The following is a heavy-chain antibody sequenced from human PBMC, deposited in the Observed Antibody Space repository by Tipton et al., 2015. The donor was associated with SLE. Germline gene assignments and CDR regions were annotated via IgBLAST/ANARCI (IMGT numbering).Heavy chain of an antibody. CDR3: AREFLNPVTTVHYYFDL. CDR1: GDSIRSHY. V-gene: IGHV4-59*11. CDR2: VFYSGSP. J-gene: IGHJ2*01. Sequence: LRLSCAVSGDSIRSHYWSWIRQPPGKGPEWIGYVFYSGSPNYNPSLKSRVTISADTSKNQLSLKLISVTAADTAVYYCAREFLNPVTTVHYYFDLWGRGTLVTVSS. D-gene: IGHD4-11*01.